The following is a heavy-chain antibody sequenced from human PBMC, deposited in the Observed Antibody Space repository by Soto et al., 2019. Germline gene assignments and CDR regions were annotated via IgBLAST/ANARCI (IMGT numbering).Heavy chain of an antibody. CDR1: GGSISSYC. J-gene: IGHJ5*02. V-gene: IGHV4-59*01. Sequence: PSETLSRTCTVSGGSISSYCWSCIRQPPGKGLEWIVYIYYSGSTNYNPSLKSRVTISVDTSKNQFSLKLSSVTAADTAVYYCARSGDDPFDCSGGSCHRAVDWFDTWGKRTLVTVSS. CDR2: IYYSGST. D-gene: IGHD2-15*01. CDR3: ARSGDDPFDCSGGSCHRAVDWFDT.